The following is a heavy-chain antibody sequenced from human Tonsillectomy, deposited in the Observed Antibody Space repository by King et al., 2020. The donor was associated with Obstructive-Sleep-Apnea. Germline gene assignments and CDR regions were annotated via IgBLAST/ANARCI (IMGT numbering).Heavy chain of an antibody. CDR3: ARDGGDCGGGSCYDDAFDI. V-gene: IGHV3-23*04. D-gene: IGHD2-15*01. J-gene: IGHJ3*02. CDR1: GFTSSSYA. CDR2: ISGSGGGT. Sequence: VQLVESGGGLVQPGGSLRLSCAASGFTSSSYAMNWVRQAPGKGLEWVSVISGSGGGTYYADSVKGRFTISRDNSKNTLYLQMNSLRAEDTAVYYCARDGGDCGGGSCYDDAFDIWGQGTMGTVS.